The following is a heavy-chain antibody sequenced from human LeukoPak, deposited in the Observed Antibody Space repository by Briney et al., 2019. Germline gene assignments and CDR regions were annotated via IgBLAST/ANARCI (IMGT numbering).Heavy chain of an antibody. CDR1: GGSISRDGYC. CDR2: IYYSLST. CDR3: ARVYGVAAAGYFDY. D-gene: IGHD6-13*01. Sequence: SQTLSLTCTLPGGSISRDGYCSSWIRQHPGKGLEWIGYIYYSLSTYGNPSRKSRVTISVDTSKTQFCVNLSSVTAAATAFYTCARVYGVAAAGYFDYWGQGTLVTVSS. J-gene: IGHJ4*02. V-gene: IGHV4-31*03.